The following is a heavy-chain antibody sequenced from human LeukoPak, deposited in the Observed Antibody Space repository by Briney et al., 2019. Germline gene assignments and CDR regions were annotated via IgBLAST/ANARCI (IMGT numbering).Heavy chain of an antibody. V-gene: IGHV3-21*01. D-gene: IGHD6-13*01. J-gene: IGHJ5*02. Sequence: PGGSLRLSCAASGFTFSSYSMNWVRQAPGKGLEWVSSISSSSSYIYYADSVKGRFTISRDNAKNSLYLQMNSLRAEDTAVYYCARDQGYSSSWYSGWGDIGSRFDPWGQGTLVTVSS. CDR2: ISSSSSYI. CDR3: ARDQGYSSSWYSGWGDIGSRFDP. CDR1: GFTFSSYS.